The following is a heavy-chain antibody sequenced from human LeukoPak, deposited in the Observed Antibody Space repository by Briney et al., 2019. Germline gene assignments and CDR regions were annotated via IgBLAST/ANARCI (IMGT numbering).Heavy chain of an antibody. J-gene: IGHJ4*02. CDR1: GFTFSSYG. Sequence: GGSLRLSCAASGFTFSSYGMHWVRQAPGKGLEWVAVISYDGSNKYYADSVKGRFTVSRDNSKDTLYLQMNSLRAEDTAVYYCAKGKYSSGWYYFDYWGQGTLVTVSS. CDR2: ISYDGSNK. V-gene: IGHV3-30*18. CDR3: AKGKYSSGWYYFDY. D-gene: IGHD6-19*01.